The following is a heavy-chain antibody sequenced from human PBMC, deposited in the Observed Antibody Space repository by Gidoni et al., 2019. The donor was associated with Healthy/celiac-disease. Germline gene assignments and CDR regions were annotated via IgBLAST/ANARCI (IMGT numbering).Heavy chain of an antibody. J-gene: IGHJ3*02. V-gene: IGHV3-23*01. CDR1: GFTFSSYG. CDR3: AKVIVVVPAAIWDAFDI. CDR2: ISGSGGST. Sequence: EVQLLESGGGLVQPGGSLRLSCAASGFTFSSYGMSWVRQAPGKGLEWVSAISGSGGSTYYADSVKGRFTISRDNSKNTLYLQMNSLRAEDTAVYYCAKVIVVVPAAIWDAFDIWGQGTMVTVSS. D-gene: IGHD2-2*01.